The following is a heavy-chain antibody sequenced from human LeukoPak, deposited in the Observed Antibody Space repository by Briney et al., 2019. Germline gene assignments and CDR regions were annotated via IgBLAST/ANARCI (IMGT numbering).Heavy chain of an antibody. Sequence: SLTLSLTCTVSGGSISSYYWSWIRQPPGKGLEWIGYIYYSGSTNYNPSLKSRVTISVDTSKNQFSLKLTSVTPADTAVYYCARDSNWNYDYWGQGTLVTVSS. V-gene: IGHV4-59*01. J-gene: IGHJ4*02. D-gene: IGHD1-7*01. CDR3: ARDSNWNYDY. CDR2: IYYSGST. CDR1: GGSISSYY.